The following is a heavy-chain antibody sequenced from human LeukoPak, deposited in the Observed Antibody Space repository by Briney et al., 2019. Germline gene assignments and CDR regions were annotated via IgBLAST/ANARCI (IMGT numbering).Heavy chain of an antibody. CDR1: GYSFTSYW. Sequence: GESLKISSRGSGYSFTSYWIGWVRQMPGRGLEWMGIIYPGDSDTRYSPSFQGQVTISADTSISPAYLQWSSLKASDTAMYYCARLAAVAGLDYWGQGTLVTVSS. CDR2: IYPGDSDT. J-gene: IGHJ4*02. D-gene: IGHD6-19*01. CDR3: ARLAAVAGLDY. V-gene: IGHV5-51*01.